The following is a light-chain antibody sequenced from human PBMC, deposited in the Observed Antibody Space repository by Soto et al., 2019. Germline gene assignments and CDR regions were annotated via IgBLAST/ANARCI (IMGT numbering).Light chain of an antibody. CDR3: CSYAGSSTV. Sequence: QAVVTQPASVSGSPGQSITISCTGTSSDAGSYNLVSWYQQHPGKAPKLMICEVSKRPSGVSNRFSGSKSGNTASLTISGLQAEDEADYYCCSYAGSSTVFGTGTKLTVL. CDR1: SSDAGSYNL. J-gene: IGLJ1*01. CDR2: EVS. V-gene: IGLV2-23*02.